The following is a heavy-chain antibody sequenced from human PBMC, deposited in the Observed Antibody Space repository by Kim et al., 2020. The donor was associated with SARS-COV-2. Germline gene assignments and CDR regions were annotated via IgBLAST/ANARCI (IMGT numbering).Heavy chain of an antibody. CDR2: NGNT. CDR3: ARELYNSN. Sequence: NGNTNYAQKLQGRVTMTTDTSTSTAYMELRSLRSDDTAVYYCARELYNSNWGQGTLVTVSS. D-gene: IGHD6-13*01. V-gene: IGHV1-18*01. J-gene: IGHJ4*02.